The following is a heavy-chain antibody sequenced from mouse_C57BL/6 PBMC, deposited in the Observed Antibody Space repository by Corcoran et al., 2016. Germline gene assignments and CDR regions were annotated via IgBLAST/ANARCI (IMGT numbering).Heavy chain of an antibody. CDR2: INPYNGGT. Sequence: EVQLQQSGPVLVKPGASVKMSCKASGYTFTDYYMNWVKQSHGKSLEWIGVINPYNGGTSYNQKFKGKATLTVDKSSSTAYMELNSLTSEDSAVYYCARGEYYSNYDWYFDVWGTGTTVTVSS. J-gene: IGHJ1*02. CDR1: GYTFTDYY. V-gene: IGHV1-19*01. CDR3: ARGEYYSNYDWYFDV. D-gene: IGHD2-5*01.